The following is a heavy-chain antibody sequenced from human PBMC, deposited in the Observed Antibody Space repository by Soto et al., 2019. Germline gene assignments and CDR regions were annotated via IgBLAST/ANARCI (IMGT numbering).Heavy chain of an antibody. J-gene: IGHJ5*02. CDR1: SGSISSSNW. V-gene: IGHV4-4*02. CDR3: PTSPFTSNQLVHNWFDP. CDR2: IYHSGST. Sequence: SESMSHTCAVSSGSISSSNWWRWVRQPPGKGLEWIGEIYHSGSTNYNPSLKSRVTISVDKSKNHFSLKLTSVTAADTAVYYCPTSPFTSNQLVHNWFDPWGQGTVVTLSS. D-gene: IGHD6-13*01.